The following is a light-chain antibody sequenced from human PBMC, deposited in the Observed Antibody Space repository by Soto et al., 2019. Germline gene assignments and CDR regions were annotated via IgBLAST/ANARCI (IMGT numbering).Light chain of an antibody. Sequence: IQMTQSPSSLSASVGDRVTITCRASQSISSYLNGYQQKPGKDPKLLIYAASSLQSGVPSRFSGSGSGTDFTLPISSLQPEDFATYYCQQSYSTLQFTFGPGTKVDIK. J-gene: IGKJ3*01. V-gene: IGKV1-39*01. CDR1: QSISSY. CDR3: QQSYSTLQFT. CDR2: AAS.